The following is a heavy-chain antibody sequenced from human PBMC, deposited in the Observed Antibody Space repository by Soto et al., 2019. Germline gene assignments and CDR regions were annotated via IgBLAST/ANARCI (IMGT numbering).Heavy chain of an antibody. J-gene: IGHJ5*02. Sequence: GGSLRLSCAASGFTFSSYAMSWVRQAPGKGLEWVSAISGSGGSTYYADSVKGRFTISRDNSKNTLYLQMNSLRAEDTAVYYCAKEGPSGCSSTSCVIETGFDPWGQGTLVTVSS. CDR2: ISGSGGST. V-gene: IGHV3-23*01. CDR1: GFTFSSYA. CDR3: AKEGPSGCSSTSCVIETGFDP. D-gene: IGHD2-2*01.